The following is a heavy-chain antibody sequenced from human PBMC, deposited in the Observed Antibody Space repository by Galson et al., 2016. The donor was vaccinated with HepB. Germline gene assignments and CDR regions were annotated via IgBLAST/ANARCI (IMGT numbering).Heavy chain of an antibody. CDR1: GYPLTNYW. D-gene: IGHD5-12*01. V-gene: IGHV5-10-1*01. CDR3: SRHGGYSGSFFDY. J-gene: IGHJ4*02. CDR2: LAPSDSYT. Sequence: QSGAEAQQRGESLRISWKGSGYPLTNYWVSWVRQLHGNGVEWRRRLAPSDSYTNSSPSSQGHSTTSADKSNSTAYLQWGSLKASDTTLYSCSRHGGYSGSFFDYWGQGTLVTVSS.